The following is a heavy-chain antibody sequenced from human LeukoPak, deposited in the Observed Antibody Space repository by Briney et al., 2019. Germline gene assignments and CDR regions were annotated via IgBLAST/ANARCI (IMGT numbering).Heavy chain of an antibody. CDR2: INHSGST. D-gene: IGHD3-9*01. CDR1: GYSISSGYY. J-gene: IGHJ6*04. CDR3: ARRLPGHNDILTGYPAYGMGV. V-gene: IGHV4-34*01. Sequence: PSETLSLTCAVSGYSISSGYYWSWIRQPPGKGLEWIGEINHSGSTNYNPSLKSRVTISVDTSKNLFSLKLSSVTAADTAVYYCARRLPGHNDILTGYPAYGMGVWGKGTTVTVSS.